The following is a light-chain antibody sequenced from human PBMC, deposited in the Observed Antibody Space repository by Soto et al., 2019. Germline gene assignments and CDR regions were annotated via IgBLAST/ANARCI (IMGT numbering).Light chain of an antibody. CDR3: QQYNSFPT. J-gene: IGKJ1*01. CDR1: QSISSW. V-gene: IGKV1-5*03. Sequence: DIQMTQSPSTLSASVGDRVTITCRASQSISSWLAWDQQKPGKAPKLLIYKASSLESEVPSRFSGSGSGTEFTLTISSLQPDDFATYYCQQYNSFPTFGQGTKVEIK. CDR2: KAS.